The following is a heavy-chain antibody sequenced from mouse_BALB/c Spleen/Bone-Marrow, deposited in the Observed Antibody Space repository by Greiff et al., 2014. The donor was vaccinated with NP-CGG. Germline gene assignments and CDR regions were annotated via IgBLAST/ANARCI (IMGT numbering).Heavy chain of an antibody. D-gene: IGHD2-4*01. V-gene: IGHV5-6-4*01. CDR2: ISSGGHDT. J-gene: IGHJ2*01. CDR1: GFTFSAYS. CDR3: SKDGGYDYSYYFDY. Sequence: EVKLVESGGGLVKPGGSLKLSCAASGFTFSAYSMSWVHQTPEKRLEWVATISSGGHDTYYPDSVKGRFTISRDNAKNTLYLQMNGLKSVDSAVYYCSKDGGYDYSYYFDYWGQGTTLTVSS.